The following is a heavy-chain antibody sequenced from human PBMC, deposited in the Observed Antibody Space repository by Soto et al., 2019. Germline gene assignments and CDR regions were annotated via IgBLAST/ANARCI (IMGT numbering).Heavy chain of an antibody. D-gene: IGHD2-21*02. V-gene: IGHV1-58*01. CDR3: AADRTYCDGACYVD. CDR1: GFTCTSSA. J-gene: IGHJ4*02. CDR2: LVVGSGNT. Sequence: QMQLVQSGPEVKKSGTSVKVSCKASGFTCTSSAVQWVRQARGQRLEWIGWLVVGSGNTNYAQKFQQRVTITRDMSTSTAYMELSSLRSEDPAVDYCAADRTYCDGACYVDWGQGTLVTVSS.